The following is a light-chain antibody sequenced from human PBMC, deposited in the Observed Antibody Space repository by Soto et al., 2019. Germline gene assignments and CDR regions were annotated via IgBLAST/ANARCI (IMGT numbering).Light chain of an antibody. J-gene: IGKJ1*01. CDR3: QQYSKWPPWT. CDR1: QSLGDN. CDR2: RAS. Sequence: IVMTQSPATLAVSPGDTATLSCRASQSLGDNLAWYQQKPGQAPRPLIFRASTRATGVPARFRATGSGPAFTLTISGLLSEDFAIYDCQQYSKWPPWTFGPGTRLETK. V-gene: IGKV3-15*01.